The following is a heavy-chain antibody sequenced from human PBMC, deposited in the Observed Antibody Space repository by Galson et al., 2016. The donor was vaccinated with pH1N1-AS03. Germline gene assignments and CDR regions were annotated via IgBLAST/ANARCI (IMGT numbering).Heavy chain of an antibody. J-gene: IGHJ3*01. D-gene: IGHD6-13*01. CDR3: VRGSPHSSSTNYAFEF. Sequence: SVKVSCKASGYAFTDYYMHLLRPAPGQGLEWMAWINTDSGGTDYAQKSQGRVTMTRDASISTTYMELSSLRSDDTAVYYCVRGSPHSSSTNYAFEFWGRGTMVTVSS. CDR1: GYAFTDYY. V-gene: IGHV1-2*02. CDR2: INTDSGGT.